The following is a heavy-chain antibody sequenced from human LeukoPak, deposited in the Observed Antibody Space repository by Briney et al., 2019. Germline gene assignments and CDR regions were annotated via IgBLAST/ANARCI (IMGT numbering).Heavy chain of an antibody. D-gene: IGHD3-10*01. CDR3: ARDRGITMVRGDFDY. Sequence: SVKVSCKASGGTFSSYAISWVRQAPGQGLEWMGGIIPIFGTANYAQKFQGRVTVTADKSTSTAYMELSSLRSEDTAVYYCARDRGITMVRGDFDYWGQGTLVTVSS. J-gene: IGHJ4*02. CDR2: IIPIFGTA. CDR1: GGTFSSYA. V-gene: IGHV1-69*06.